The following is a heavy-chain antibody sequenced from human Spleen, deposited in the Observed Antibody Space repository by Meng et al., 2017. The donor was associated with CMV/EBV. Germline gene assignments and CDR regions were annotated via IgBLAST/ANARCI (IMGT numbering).Heavy chain of an antibody. CDR2: INSDGSST. Sequence: GESLKISCAASGFTFSSYWMHWVRQAPEKGLVWVSRINSDGSSTSYADSVKGRFTISRDNAKNTLYLQMNSLRAEDTAVYYCAKETGTTGYWGQGTLVTVSS. V-gene: IGHV3-74*01. D-gene: IGHD1-7*01. CDR1: GFTFSSYW. J-gene: IGHJ4*02. CDR3: AKETGTTGY.